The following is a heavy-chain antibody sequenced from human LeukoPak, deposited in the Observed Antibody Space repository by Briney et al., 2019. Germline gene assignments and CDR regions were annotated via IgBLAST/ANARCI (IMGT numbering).Heavy chain of an antibody. V-gene: IGHV3-74*03. CDR2: IKGDGSST. CDR3: ARSDWLDS. CDR1: GFTFSGKW. J-gene: IGHJ5*01. Sequence: GGSLRLSCAASGFTFSGKWMHWVRQAPGKGLVWVSRIKGDGSSTTHADSVKGRFTISRDNAKNTLHLQMDSLRAEDTAVYYCARSDWLDSWGQGTLVIVSS.